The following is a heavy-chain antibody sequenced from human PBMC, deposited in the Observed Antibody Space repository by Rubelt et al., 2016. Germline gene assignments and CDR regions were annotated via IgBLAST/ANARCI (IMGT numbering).Heavy chain of an antibody. D-gene: IGHD4-17*01. CDR2: IYYRGTT. Sequence: QVQLQESGPRLVKPSETLSLNCSVSGDSIRSSSYDWGWIRLPPGKGLEWIGSIYYRGTTDYNPSLKSRVTISVDTTINQFSLKLRVATAADTAIYYCARPTSHYGDYYHWGQGILVTVSS. J-gene: IGHJ4*02. CDR3: ARPTSHYGDYYH. CDR1: GDSIRSSSYD. V-gene: IGHV4-39*01.